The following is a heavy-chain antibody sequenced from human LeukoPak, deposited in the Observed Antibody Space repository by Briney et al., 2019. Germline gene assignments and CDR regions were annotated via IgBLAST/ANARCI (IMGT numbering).Heavy chain of an antibody. CDR2: ISGSGGST. CDR3: AKEGYSSGWYDY. V-gene: IGHV3-23*01. CDR1: GFTFSSYG. Sequence: SGGSLRLSCAASGFTFSSYGMSWVRQAPGKGLEWVSAISGSGGSTYYADSVKGRFTISRDNSKNTLYLQMNSLRAEDTAVYYCAKEGYSSGWYDYWGQGTLVTVPS. D-gene: IGHD6-19*01. J-gene: IGHJ4*02.